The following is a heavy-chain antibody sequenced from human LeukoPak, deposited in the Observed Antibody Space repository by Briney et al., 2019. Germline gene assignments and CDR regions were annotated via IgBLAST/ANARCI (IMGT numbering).Heavy chain of an antibody. D-gene: IGHD3-10*01. CDR2: IYTSGST. CDR1: GGSISSYY. V-gene: IGHV4-4*07. CDR3: ASDKGYGSGSTLLYYYYGMDV. J-gene: IGHJ6*02. Sequence: AETLSLTCTVSGGSISSYYWSWIRQPAGKGLEWMGRIYTSGSTNYNPSLKSRVTMSVDTSKNQFSLKLSSVTAADTAVYYCASDKGYGSGSTLLYYYYGMDVWGQGTTVTVSS.